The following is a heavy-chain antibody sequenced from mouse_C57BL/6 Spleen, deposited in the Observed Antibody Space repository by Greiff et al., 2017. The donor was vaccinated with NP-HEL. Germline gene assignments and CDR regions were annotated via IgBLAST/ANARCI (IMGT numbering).Heavy chain of an antibody. Sequence: EVQLQQSGPELVKPGASVKISCKASGYTFTDYYMNWVKQSHGKSLEWIGDINPNNGGTSYNQKFKGKATLTVDKSSSTAYMELRSLTSEDSAVYYCARRSHLQWLRGGFDYWGQGTTLTVSS. V-gene: IGHV1-26*01. D-gene: IGHD2-2*01. CDR1: GYTFTDYY. CDR2: INPNNGGT. J-gene: IGHJ2*01. CDR3: ARRSHLQWLRGGFDY.